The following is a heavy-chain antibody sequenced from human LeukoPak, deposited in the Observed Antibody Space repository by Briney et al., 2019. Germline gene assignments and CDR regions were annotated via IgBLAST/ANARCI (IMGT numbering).Heavy chain of an antibody. CDR3: ARGWGSSGYPYFDY. CDR2: ISSSSSYI. J-gene: IGHJ4*02. D-gene: IGHD3-22*01. CDR1: GFTFSSYS. V-gene: IGHV3-21*01. Sequence: GGSLRLSCAASGFTFSSYSMTWVRQAPGKGLEWVSSISSSSSYIYYADSVKGRFTISRDNAKNSLYLQMNSLRAEDTAVYYCARGWGSSGYPYFDYWGQGTLVTVSS.